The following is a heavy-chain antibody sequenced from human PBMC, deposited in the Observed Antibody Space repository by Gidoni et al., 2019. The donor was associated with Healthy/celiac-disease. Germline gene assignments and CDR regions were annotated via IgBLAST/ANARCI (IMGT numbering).Heavy chain of an antibody. Sequence: EVQLVESGGGLVQPGGSLRLSCAASGFTFSSYSMTWVRTAPGKGLEWVSYISSSSSTIYYADSVKGRFTISRDNAKNSLYLQMNSLRDEDTAVYYWAREAGYNWNDGPLGGEYYYYMDVWGKGTTVTVSS. CDR2: ISSSSSTI. CDR1: GFTFSSYS. J-gene: IGHJ6*03. CDR3: AREAGYNWNDGPLGGEYYYYMDV. V-gene: IGHV3-48*02. D-gene: IGHD1-20*01.